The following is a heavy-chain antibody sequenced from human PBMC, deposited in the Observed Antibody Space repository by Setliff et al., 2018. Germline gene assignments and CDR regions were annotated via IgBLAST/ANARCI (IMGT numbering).Heavy chain of an antibody. V-gene: IGHV4-61*09. CDR2: ISPSGST. J-gene: IGHJ4*02. CDR3: ARSPSSGAYWNPRPFYSDY. D-gene: IGHD1-26*01. Sequence: PSETLSLTCTVSGASISSGGYYWTWIRQPAGKALEWIGHISPSGSTTYNPSLKSRVTISPDTSKNHFSLKVNSVTAADTALYYCARSPSSGAYWNPRPFYSDYWGQGTLVTV. CDR1: GASISSGGYY.